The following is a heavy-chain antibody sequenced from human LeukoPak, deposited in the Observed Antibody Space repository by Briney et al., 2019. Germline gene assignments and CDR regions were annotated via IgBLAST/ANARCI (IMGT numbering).Heavy chain of an antibody. CDR2: IIPIFGTA. Sequence: SVKVSCKASGGTFSSYAISWVRQAPGQGLEWMGGIIPIFGTANYAQKFQGRVTITTDESTSTAYMELSSLRSEDTAVYYCARDLGSEAAADNVGVAFDIRGQGTMVTVSS. D-gene: IGHD6-13*01. CDR3: ARDLGSEAAADNVGVAFDI. CDR1: GGTFSSYA. J-gene: IGHJ3*02. V-gene: IGHV1-69*05.